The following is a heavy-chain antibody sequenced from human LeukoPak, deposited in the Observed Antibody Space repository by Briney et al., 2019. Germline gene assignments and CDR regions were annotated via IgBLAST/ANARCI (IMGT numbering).Heavy chain of an antibody. V-gene: IGHV1-2*02. D-gene: IGHD2-2*01. J-gene: IGHJ5*02. CDR2: INPNSGGT. Sequence: ASVKVSCKASGYTFTGFYMHWVRQAPGQGLEWMGWINPNSGGTNYAQKFQGRVTMTRDTSISTAYMELSRLRSDDTAVYYCARWGCSSTSCLNGENWFDPWGQGTLVTVSS. CDR1: GYTFTGFY. CDR3: ARWGCSSTSCLNGENWFDP.